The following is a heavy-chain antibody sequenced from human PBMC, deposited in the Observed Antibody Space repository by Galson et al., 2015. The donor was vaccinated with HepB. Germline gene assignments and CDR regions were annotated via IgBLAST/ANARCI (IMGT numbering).Heavy chain of an antibody. J-gene: IGHJ4*02. D-gene: IGHD3-3*01. Sequence: SLRLSCAASGFTFSSYWMSWVRQAPGKGLEWVANIKQDGSEKYYVDSVKGRFTISRDNAKNSLYLQMHSLRAEDTAVYYCARAPTTFGVVITTDYWGQGTLVTVSS. CDR1: GFTFSSYW. CDR3: ARAPTTFGVVITTDY. CDR2: IKQDGSEK. V-gene: IGHV3-7*01.